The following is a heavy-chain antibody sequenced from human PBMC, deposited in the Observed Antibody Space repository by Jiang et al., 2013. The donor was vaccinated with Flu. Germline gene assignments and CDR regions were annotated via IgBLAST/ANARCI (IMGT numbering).Heavy chain of an antibody. CDR1: GYTFTSYY. Sequence: SVKVSCKASGYTFTSYYMHWVRQAPGQGLEWMGIINPSGGSTSYAQKFQGRVTMTRDTSTSTVYMELSSLRSEDTAVYYCARDGSGSFHLDRSYYGMDVWGQGTTVTVSS. J-gene: IGHJ6*02. D-gene: IGHD3-10*01. V-gene: IGHV1-46*03. CDR3: ARDGSGSFHLDRSYYGMDV. CDR2: INPSGGST.